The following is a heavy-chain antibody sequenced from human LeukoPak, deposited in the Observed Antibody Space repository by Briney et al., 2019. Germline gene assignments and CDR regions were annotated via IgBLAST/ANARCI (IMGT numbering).Heavy chain of an antibody. CDR3: AKSVVAATPFDY. D-gene: IGHD2-15*01. Sequence: PSETLSLTCTVSGGSISSSGYYWGWIRQSPGEGLEWFSAISGSGGSTYYADSVKGRFTISRDNSKNTLYLQMNSLRAEDTAVYYCAKSVVAATPFDYWGQGTLVTVSS. J-gene: IGHJ4*02. V-gene: IGHV3-23*01. CDR1: GGSISSSGYY. CDR2: ISGSGGST.